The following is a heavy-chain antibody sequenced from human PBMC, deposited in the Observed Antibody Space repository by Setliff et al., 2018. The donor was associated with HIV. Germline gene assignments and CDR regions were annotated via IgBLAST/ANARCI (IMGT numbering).Heavy chain of an antibody. CDR1: GGSSIANTFA. J-gene: IGHJ4*02. V-gene: IGHV4-39*07. CDR2: VSYSGAT. CDR3: ARGPPFAY. Sequence: PSETLSLTCSVSGGSSIANTFASTWIRQSPGKGLEYIGDVSYSGATMYTNYNPSLESRVTVSEDTSRHQFSLKLTSVTADDTGIYYCARGPPFAYWGQGLLVTV.